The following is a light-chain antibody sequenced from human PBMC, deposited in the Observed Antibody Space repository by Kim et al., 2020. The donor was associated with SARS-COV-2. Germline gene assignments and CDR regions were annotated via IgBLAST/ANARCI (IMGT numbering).Light chain of an antibody. J-gene: IGKJ1*01. V-gene: IGKV1-5*03. CDR1: QSISTW. CDR3: QRYNASPWT. CDR2: KTS. Sequence: SASLGDSVTITCRASQSISTWLAWYQQKPGRAPKLLIHKTSSLEPGVSSRFSGSGSGTEFTLTITSLQPDDFATYYCQRYNASPWTFGQGTKLEI.